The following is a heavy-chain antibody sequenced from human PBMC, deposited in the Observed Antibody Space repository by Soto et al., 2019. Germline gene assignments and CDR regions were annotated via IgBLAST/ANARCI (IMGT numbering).Heavy chain of an antibody. Sequence: QITLKESGPMLVKPTQTLTLTCTFSGFSLSTSGVGVGWIRQPPGKALEWLALIYWDDDKRYSPSLKSRLTITKDTSKNQVVLTMTNMDPVDTATYYCAHSVPTTVTTSHFDYCGQGTLVTVTS. J-gene: IGHJ4*02. CDR1: GFSLSTSGVG. CDR2: IYWDDDK. CDR3: AHSVPTTVTTSHFDY. V-gene: IGHV2-5*02. D-gene: IGHD4-17*01.